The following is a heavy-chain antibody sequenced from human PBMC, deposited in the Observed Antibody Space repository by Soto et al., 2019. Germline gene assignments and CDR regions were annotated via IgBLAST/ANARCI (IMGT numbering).Heavy chain of an antibody. CDR1: GFTFSSYA. J-gene: IGHJ4*02. CDR2: ISYDGSNK. V-gene: IGHV3-30-3*01. Sequence: PGGSLRLSCAASGFTFSSYAMHWVRQAPGKGLEWVAVISYDGSNKYYADSVKGRFTISRDNSKNTLYLQMNSLRAEDTAVYYCASPPFWARIAAAGLIDYWGKGTLVTVSS. CDR3: ASPPFWARIAAAGLIDY. D-gene: IGHD6-13*01.